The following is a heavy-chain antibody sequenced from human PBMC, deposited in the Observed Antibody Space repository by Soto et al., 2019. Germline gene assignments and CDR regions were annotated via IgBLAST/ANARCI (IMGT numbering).Heavy chain of an antibody. CDR1: GFTFSSYA. J-gene: IGHJ4*02. V-gene: IGHV3-23*01. D-gene: IGHD1-1*01. CDR2: ISGSGGST. Sequence: GGSLRLSCAASGFTFSSYAMSWVRQAPGKGLEWVSAISGSGGSTYYADSVKGRFTISRDNSKNTLYLQMNSLRAEDTAVYYCAKCGLDWNDSYYFDYWGQGTLVTVSS. CDR3: AKCGLDWNDSYYFDY.